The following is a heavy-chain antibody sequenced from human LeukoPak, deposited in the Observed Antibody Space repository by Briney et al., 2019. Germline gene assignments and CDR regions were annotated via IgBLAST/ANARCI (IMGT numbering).Heavy chain of an antibody. D-gene: IGHD6-19*01. CDR2: LSYTGSS. CDR1: GGSISTYNYY. V-gene: IGHV4-39*07. CDR3: ARADGSSGWYDY. Sequence: PSETLSLTCTVSGGSISTYNYYWGWIRQPPGKGLEWIGGLSYTGSSYYNPSLKSRVTISVDTSKNQFSLRLSSMTAADTAVYYCARADGSSGWYDYWGQGTLVTVSS. J-gene: IGHJ4*02.